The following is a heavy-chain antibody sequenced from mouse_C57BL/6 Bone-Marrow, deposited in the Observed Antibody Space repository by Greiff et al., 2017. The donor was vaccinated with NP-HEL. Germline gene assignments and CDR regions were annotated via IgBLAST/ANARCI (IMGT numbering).Heavy chain of an antibody. D-gene: IGHD1-1*01. Sequence: LVESGAELVRPGASVKLSCTASGFNIKDDYMHWVKQRPEQGLEWIGWIDPENGDTEYASKFQGKATITADTSSNTAYLQLSSLTSEDTAVYYCTTDYYGSRDWYFDVWGTGTTVTVSS. J-gene: IGHJ1*03. V-gene: IGHV14-4*01. CDR1: GFNIKDDY. CDR3: TTDYYGSRDWYFDV. CDR2: IDPENGDT.